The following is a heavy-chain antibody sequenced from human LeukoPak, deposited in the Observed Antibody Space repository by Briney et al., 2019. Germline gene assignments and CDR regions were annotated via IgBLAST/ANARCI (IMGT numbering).Heavy chain of an antibody. CDR1: GDFMSRGSYY. CDR2: VYTTGST. J-gene: IGHJ3*02. Sequence: SETLSLTCTVSGDFMSRGSYYWSWVRQPAGKGLEWIGRVYTTGSTNYNPSLKSRATISIDTSENQFSLKLSSVTAADTAIYHCARDMSTVGTTRSFNIWGQGTMVTVSS. D-gene: IGHD1-26*01. V-gene: IGHV4-61*02. CDR3: ARDMSTVGTTRSFNI.